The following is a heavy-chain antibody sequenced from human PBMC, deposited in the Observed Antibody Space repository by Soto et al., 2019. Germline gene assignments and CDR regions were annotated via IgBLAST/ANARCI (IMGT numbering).Heavy chain of an antibody. CDR1: GASVSSGDSY. V-gene: IGHV4-30-4*01. J-gene: IGHJ4*02. CDR2: MSFNGYS. D-gene: IGHD3-22*01. Sequence: QVHLQESGPGLVKPSQTLSLTCSVSGASVSSGDSYWSWIRQTPGKALEWIGYMSFNGYSNYRPSIKSRVTMSVDTSKTQFSLRLSSVTAADTAVYYCVRGGNPYHYDTSGPGTFDKWGQGTLVTVSS. CDR3: VRGGNPYHYDTSGPGTFDK.